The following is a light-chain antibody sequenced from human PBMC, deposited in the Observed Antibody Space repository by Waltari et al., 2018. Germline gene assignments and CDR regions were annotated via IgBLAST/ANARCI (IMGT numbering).Light chain of an antibody. Sequence: DIVMTQSPLSLSVTPGEPSSTSCKSSHSLRHSNGYNCVDWFLQKQGQSPQLLIYLGSNRASGVPDRISGSGSGTDFTLKISRVEAEDVGVYYCMQALQTPLTFGGGTKVEIK. CDR1: HSLRHSNGYNC. J-gene: IGKJ4*01. CDR2: LGS. CDR3: MQALQTPLT. V-gene: IGKV2-28*01.